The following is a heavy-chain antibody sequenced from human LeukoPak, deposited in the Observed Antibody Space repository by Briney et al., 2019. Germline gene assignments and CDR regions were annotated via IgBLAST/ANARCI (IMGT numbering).Heavy chain of an antibody. CDR2: IIPIFGTA. Sequence: SVKVSCKASGGTFSSYVISWVRQAPGQGLEWMGGIIPIFGTANYAQKFQGRVTITADESTSTAYMEMSSLRSEDTAVYYCARDIYGVSGNLHWFDPWGQGTLVTVSS. CDR1: GGTFSSYV. D-gene: IGHD3-10*01. CDR3: ARDIYGVSGNLHWFDP. V-gene: IGHV1-69*13. J-gene: IGHJ5*02.